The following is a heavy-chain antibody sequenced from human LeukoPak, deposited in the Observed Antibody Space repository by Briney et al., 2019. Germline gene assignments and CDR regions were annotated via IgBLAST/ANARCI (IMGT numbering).Heavy chain of an antibody. CDR1: GGSISSHY. CDR2: TYHSGGN. V-gene: IGHV4-59*11. D-gene: IGHD3-22*01. Sequence: SGTLSLTCSVSGGSISSHYWSWIRQPPGKALEWIGYTYHSGGNRYNPSLKSRVTISLDTSKNQLSLQLSSVTAADTAVYYCAKVGSYDSSGYYFSDWGQGTLVTVSS. CDR3: AKVGSYDSSGYYFSD. J-gene: IGHJ4*02.